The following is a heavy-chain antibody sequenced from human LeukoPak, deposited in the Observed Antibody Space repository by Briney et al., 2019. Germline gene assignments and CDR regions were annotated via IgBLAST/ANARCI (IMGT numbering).Heavy chain of an antibody. CDR3: ARDGDYGDYAIDY. Sequence: TGGSLRLSCAASGFTFSSYWMSWVRRAPGKGLEWVANIKQDGSEKYYVDSVKGRFTISRDNAKNSLYLQMNSLRAEDTAVYYCARDGDYGDYAIDYWGQGTLVTVSS. D-gene: IGHD4-17*01. V-gene: IGHV3-7*01. J-gene: IGHJ4*02. CDR2: IKQDGSEK. CDR1: GFTFSSYW.